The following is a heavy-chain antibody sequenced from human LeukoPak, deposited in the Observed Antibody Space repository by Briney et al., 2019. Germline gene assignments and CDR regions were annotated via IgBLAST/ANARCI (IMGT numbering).Heavy chain of an antibody. Sequence: AGSLRLSCAASGFTFSSYSMNWVRQAPGKGLEWVSSISSSSSYIYYADSVKGRFTISRDNAKNSLYLQMNSLRAEDTAVYYCARDRGYSYGYRDYWGQGTLVTVSS. V-gene: IGHV3-21*01. CDR2: ISSSSSYI. J-gene: IGHJ4*02. CDR1: GFTFSSYS. CDR3: ARDRGYSYGYRDY. D-gene: IGHD5-18*01.